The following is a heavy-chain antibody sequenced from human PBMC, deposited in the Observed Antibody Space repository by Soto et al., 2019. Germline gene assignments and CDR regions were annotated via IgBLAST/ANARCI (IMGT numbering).Heavy chain of an antibody. CDR2: TNHRGMN. V-gene: IGHV4-34*01. J-gene: IGHJ5*02. Sequence: SMTSKPQGKGREWIGDTNHRGMNHYNPSLERRVSMSGDSSKNQLSLRLNSVTAADTAVYYCARENHPW. CDR3: ARENHP.